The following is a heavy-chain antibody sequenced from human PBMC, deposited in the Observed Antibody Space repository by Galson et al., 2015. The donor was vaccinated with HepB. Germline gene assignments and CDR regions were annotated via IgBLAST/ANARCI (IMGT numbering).Heavy chain of an antibody. D-gene: IGHD3-3*01. J-gene: IGHJ6*02. V-gene: IGHV3-30*18. CDR1: EFSFSNYA. CDR3: AKDSGPGANYDFWSAYYYYYGMDV. CDR2: ISYDGSKK. Sequence: SLRLSCAASEFSFSNYAMHWVRQAPGKGLEWVAVISYDGSKKHYTDSVKGRFTISRDNSKNTLYLQMNTLRPEDTAVYYCAKDSGPGANYDFWSAYYYYYGMDVWGQGTTVTVSS.